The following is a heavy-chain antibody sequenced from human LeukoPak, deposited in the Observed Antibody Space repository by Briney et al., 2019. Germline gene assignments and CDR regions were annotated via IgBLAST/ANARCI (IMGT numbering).Heavy chain of an antibody. V-gene: IGHV3-23*01. J-gene: IGHJ3*02. D-gene: IGHD3-22*01. CDR3: AKTNTAFYDSSGDAFDI. CDR2: ISGSGGST. Sequence: GGSLRLSCAASGFTFSSYAMSWVRQAPGKGLEWVSAISGSGGSTYYADSVKGRFTISRDNSKNTLYLQMNSLRAEDTAVYYCAKTNTAFYDSSGDAFDIWGQGTMVTVS. CDR1: GFTFSSYA.